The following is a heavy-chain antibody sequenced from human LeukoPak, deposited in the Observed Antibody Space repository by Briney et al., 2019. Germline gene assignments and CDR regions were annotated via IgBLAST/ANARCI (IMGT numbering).Heavy chain of an antibody. Sequence: GGSLRLSCAASGFTFSSYGMHWVRQAPGKGLEWVAVIWYDGSNKYYADSVKGRFTISRDNSKNTLYMQMNSLRAKDTAVYYCARNHCGGDCYSPVDYWGQGTLVTVSS. CDR1: GFTFSSYG. V-gene: IGHV3-33*01. J-gene: IGHJ4*02. D-gene: IGHD2-21*02. CDR2: IWYDGSNK. CDR3: ARNHCGGDCYSPVDY.